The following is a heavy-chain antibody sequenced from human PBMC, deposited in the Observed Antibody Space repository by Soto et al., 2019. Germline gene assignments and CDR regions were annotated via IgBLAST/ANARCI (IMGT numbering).Heavy chain of an antibody. D-gene: IGHD3-22*01. J-gene: IGHJ3*02. CDR3: ARFDYDSGVYLDDPFDI. CDR2: ISSSSSYI. V-gene: IGHV3-21*04. Sequence: GGSLRLSCAASGFTFSSYSMNWVRQAPGKGLEWVSSISSSSSYIYYADSVKGRFTISRDNAKNSLYLQMNSLRAADSAVYYCARFDYDSGVYLDDPFDIWGPGTMVTVSS. CDR1: GFTFSSYS.